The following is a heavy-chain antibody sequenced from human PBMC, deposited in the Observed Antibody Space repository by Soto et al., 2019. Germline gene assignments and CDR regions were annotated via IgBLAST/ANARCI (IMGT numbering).Heavy chain of an antibody. J-gene: IGHJ3*02. Sequence: ETLSLTYAVYDGSCSEYYWSWIRQPPWQWPEWIVEIHHSGSTNYNPSHKSRVAISVDTSKNQFSLKLSSVTAAETAVYYCARNTYYYETSVPGRHFDIWGQGTMVT. CDR3: ARNTYYYETSVPGRHFDI. D-gene: IGHD3-22*01. CDR1: DGSCSEYY. V-gene: IGHV4-34*01. CDR2: IHHSGST.